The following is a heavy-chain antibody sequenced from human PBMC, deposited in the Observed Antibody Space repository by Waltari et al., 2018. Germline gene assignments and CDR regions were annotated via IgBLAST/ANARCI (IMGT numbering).Heavy chain of an antibody. CDR3: VRGVNAADY. CDR1: GSTIINSG. Sequence: QVQVVESGGGVVRHGRSMSLSCAVHGSTIINSGFNWVRQAPGKGLEWVAVISHDETNRFYAGSVRGRFSISKDNSKNTAYLKMDSLRVEDTGLYYCVRGVNAADYWGQGTLVIVTS. J-gene: IGHJ4*02. D-gene: IGHD3-10*01. CDR2: ISHDETNR. V-gene: IGHV3-30*03.